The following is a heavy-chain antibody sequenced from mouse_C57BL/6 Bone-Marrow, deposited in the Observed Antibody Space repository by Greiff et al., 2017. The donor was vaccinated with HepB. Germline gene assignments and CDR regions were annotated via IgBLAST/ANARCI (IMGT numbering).Heavy chain of an antibody. CDR1: GYTFTSYW. Sequence: QVQLKQPGAELVKPGASVKLSCKASGYTFTSYWMHWVKQRPGRGLEWIGRIDPNSGGTKYNEKFKSKATLTVDKPSSTAYMQLSSLTSEDSAVYYCARDYYGSSDYYAMDYWGQGASVTVSS. CDR3: ARDYYGSSDYYAMDY. D-gene: IGHD1-1*01. J-gene: IGHJ4*01. V-gene: IGHV1-72*01. CDR2: IDPNSGGT.